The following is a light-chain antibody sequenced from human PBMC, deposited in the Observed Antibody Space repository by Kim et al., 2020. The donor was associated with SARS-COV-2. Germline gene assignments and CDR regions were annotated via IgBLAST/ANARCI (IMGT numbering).Light chain of an antibody. Sequence: QSALTQPPSASGSPGQSVTISCTGTSSDVGAYKYVSWYQQHPGKVPKLMIYEVNKRPSGVPDRFSGSKSGNTASLTVSGLQDEDEADYYCSSFAGSTWVFGGGTKLTVL. V-gene: IGLV2-8*01. CDR1: SSDVGAYKY. CDR2: EVN. J-gene: IGLJ3*02. CDR3: SSFAGSTWV.